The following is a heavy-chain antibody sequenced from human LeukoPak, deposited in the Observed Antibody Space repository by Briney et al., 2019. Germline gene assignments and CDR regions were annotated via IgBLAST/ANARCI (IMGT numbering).Heavy chain of an antibody. J-gene: IGHJ4*02. CDR1: GFTFSSYS. CDR3: ARDQDKIAAAGTGSGY. CDR2: ISSSSSYI. D-gene: IGHD6-13*01. Sequence: GGSLRLSCAASGFTFSSYSMNWVRQAPGKGLEWVSSISSSSSYIYYADSVKGRFTISRDNAKNSLYLQMNSLRVEDTAVYYCARDQDKIAAAGTGSGYWGQGTLVTVSS. V-gene: IGHV3-21*01.